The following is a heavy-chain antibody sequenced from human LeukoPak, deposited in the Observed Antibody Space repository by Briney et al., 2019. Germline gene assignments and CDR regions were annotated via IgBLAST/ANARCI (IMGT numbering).Heavy chain of an antibody. D-gene: IGHD3-10*01. Sequence: GGSLRLSCAASGFTFRNCAMSWVRQAPGKGLEWVSGISGTGYNTYYADSVKGRFTISRDNSKNTLYLQVNSLGAEDTAVYYCAKHASGSLFYFDYWGQRTLVTVSS. V-gene: IGHV3-23*01. CDR1: GFTFRNCA. CDR2: ISGTGYNT. J-gene: IGHJ4*02. CDR3: AKHASGSLFYFDY.